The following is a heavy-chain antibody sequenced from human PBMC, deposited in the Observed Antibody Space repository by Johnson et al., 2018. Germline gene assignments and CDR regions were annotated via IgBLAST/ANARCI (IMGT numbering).Heavy chain of an antibody. D-gene: IGHD2-2*01. CDR3: AFRYCSSTSCYYPGAFDI. Sequence: QVQLQESGAEVKKPGSSVKVSCKASGGTFSSYAISWVRQAPGQGLEWMGGIIPIFGTANYAQKFQGRVTITADESTNTASLGLSSLRSEDTAVYYCAFRYCSSTSCYYPGAFDIWGQGTMVTVSS. CDR1: GGTFSSYA. V-gene: IGHV1-69*01. CDR2: IIPIFGTA. J-gene: IGHJ3*02.